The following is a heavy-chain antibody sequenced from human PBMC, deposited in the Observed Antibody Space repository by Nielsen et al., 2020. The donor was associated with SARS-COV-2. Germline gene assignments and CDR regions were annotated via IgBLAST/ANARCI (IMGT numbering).Heavy chain of an antibody. J-gene: IGHJ4*02. CDR2: IYYSGST. V-gene: IGHV4-39*07. D-gene: IGHD5-18*01. CDR3: ARVDTAMVDY. CDR1: GGSISSSSYY. Sequence: SETLSLTCTVSGGSISSSSYYWGWIRQPPGKGLEWIGSIYYSGSTYYNPSLKSRVTISVDTSKNQFSLKLSSVTAADTAVYYCARVDTAMVDYWGQGTLVTVSS.